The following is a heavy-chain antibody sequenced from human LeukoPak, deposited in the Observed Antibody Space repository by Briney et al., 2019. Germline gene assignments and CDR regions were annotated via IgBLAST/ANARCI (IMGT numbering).Heavy chain of an antibody. Sequence: SETLSLTCAVYGGSFSGYYWSWIRQPPGKGLEWIGEINHSGSTNYNPSLKSRVTISVDTSKNQFSLKLSSVTAADTAVYYCAREGGSYYGVFDYWGQGTLVTVSS. D-gene: IGHD1-26*01. CDR1: GGSFSGYY. J-gene: IGHJ4*02. CDR2: INHSGST. V-gene: IGHV4-34*01. CDR3: AREGGSYYGVFDY.